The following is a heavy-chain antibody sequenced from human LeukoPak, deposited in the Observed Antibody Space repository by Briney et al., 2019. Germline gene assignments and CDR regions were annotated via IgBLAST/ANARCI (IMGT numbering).Heavy chain of an antibody. Sequence: PGGSLRLSCAASGFIVSNNHMSWVRQAPGKGLEWPSYISSSGSTIYYADSVKGRFTISRDNAKDSLYLQMNSLRAEDTAVYYCARGRHYFGSGTFNYFDPWGQGILVTVSS. CDR3: ARGRHYFGSGTFNYFDP. CDR1: GFIVSNNH. D-gene: IGHD3-10*01. J-gene: IGHJ5*02. V-gene: IGHV3-11*04. CDR2: ISSSGSTI.